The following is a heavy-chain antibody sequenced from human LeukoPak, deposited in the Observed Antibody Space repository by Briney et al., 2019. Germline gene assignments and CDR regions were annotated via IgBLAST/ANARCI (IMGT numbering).Heavy chain of an antibody. D-gene: IGHD3-10*01. J-gene: IGHJ4*02. CDR1: GGTFSSYA. Sequence: ASVKVSCKASGGTFSSYAISWVRQAPGQGLEWMGGIIPIFGTANYAQKFQGRVTITADKSTSTAYMELSSLRSEDTAVYYCAIGRVRGVIAQFDYWGQGTLVTVSS. V-gene: IGHV1-69*06. CDR3: AIGRVRGVIAQFDY. CDR2: IIPIFGTA.